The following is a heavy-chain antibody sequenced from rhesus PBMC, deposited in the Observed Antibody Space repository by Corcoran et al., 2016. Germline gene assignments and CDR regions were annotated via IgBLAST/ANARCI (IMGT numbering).Heavy chain of an antibody. CDR2: ISGSSGST. D-gene: IGHD1-44*02. Sequence: QVQLQEPGPGLVKPSETLSLTCAVSGYSISSGYYWGWIRQPPGKGLEYIGYISGSSGSTYSNPALNSRVTISNDPSKNQFSLKVSSVTAAATAVYYCARRGSYGALDFDYWGQGVLVTVSS. CDR3: ARRGSYGALDFDY. CDR1: GYSISSGYY. V-gene: IGHV4-99*01. J-gene: IGHJ4*01.